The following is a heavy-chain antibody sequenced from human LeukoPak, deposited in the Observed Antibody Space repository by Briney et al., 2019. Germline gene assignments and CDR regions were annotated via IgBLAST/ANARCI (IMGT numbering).Heavy chain of an antibody. V-gene: IGHV4-59*01. Sequence: SETLSLTCTVSGGSISSYYWSWIRQPPGKGLEWIGYVYYSGSTNYNPSLKSRVTISVDTSKNQFSLKLSSVTAADTAVYYCARDGASYWYFDLWGRGTLVTVSS. CDR1: GGSISSYY. CDR2: VYYSGST. D-gene: IGHD3-10*01. J-gene: IGHJ2*01. CDR3: ARDGASYWYFDL.